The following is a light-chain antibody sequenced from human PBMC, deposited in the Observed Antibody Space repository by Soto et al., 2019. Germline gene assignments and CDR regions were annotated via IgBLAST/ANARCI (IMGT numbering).Light chain of an antibody. CDR2: WAS. CDR1: QSVLYSSINKNY. V-gene: IGKV4-1*01. J-gene: IGKJ1*01. Sequence: DIETTPSPDSLTVSLGERASINCKTSQSVLYSSINKNYLAWYQQKPGQPPKLLIYWASTRESGVPDRFSGSGSGTDFTLTISSLQAEDVAVYYCQQYYSTPTWTFGQGTKVEIK. CDR3: QQYYSTPTWT.